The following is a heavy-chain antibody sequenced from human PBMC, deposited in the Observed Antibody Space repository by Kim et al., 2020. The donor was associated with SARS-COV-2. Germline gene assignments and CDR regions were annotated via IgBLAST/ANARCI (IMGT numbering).Heavy chain of an antibody. D-gene: IGHD2-2*01. CDR3: ARGESESGYCSSTSCSARLY. J-gene: IGHJ4*02. Sequence: GGSLRLSCAASGFTFSSYAMHWVRQAPGKGLEWVAAISYDGSNKYYADSVKGRFTISRDNSKNTLYLQMNSLRAEDTAVYYCARGESESGYCSSTSCSARLYWGQGTLVTVSS. CDR1: GFTFSSYA. CDR2: ISYDGSNK. V-gene: IGHV3-30*04.